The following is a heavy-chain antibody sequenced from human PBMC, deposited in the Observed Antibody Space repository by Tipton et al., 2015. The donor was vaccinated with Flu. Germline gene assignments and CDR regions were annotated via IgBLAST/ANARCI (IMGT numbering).Heavy chain of an antibody. Sequence: LRLSCAVYGGSFSGYYWSWIRKPPGKGLEWIGEINHSGSTNYNPSLKSRVTISVDTSKNQFSLKLSSVTAADTAVYYCARGGRTTVTPDYWGQGTLVTVSS. J-gene: IGHJ4*02. CDR2: INHSGST. D-gene: IGHD4-11*01. CDR3: ARGGRTTVTPDY. V-gene: IGHV4-34*01. CDR1: GGSFSGYY.